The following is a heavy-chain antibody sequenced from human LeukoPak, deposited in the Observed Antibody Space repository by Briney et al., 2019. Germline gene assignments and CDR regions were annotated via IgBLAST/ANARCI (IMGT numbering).Heavy chain of an antibody. D-gene: IGHD2-2*01. Sequence: QSGGSLRLSCAASGFTFSSYAMSWVRQAPGKGLEWVSAISGSGGNTYSADSVKGRFTISRDNSKDTLFLQMNSLRAEDTAVYYCAKVPRYCSGSSCYAGYFDLWGRGTRVTVSS. CDR3: AKVPRYCSGSSCYAGYFDL. CDR2: ISGSGGNT. CDR1: GFTFSSYA. J-gene: IGHJ2*01. V-gene: IGHV3-23*01.